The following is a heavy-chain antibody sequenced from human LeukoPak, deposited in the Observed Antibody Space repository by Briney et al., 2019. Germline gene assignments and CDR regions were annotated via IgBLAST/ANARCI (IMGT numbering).Heavy chain of an antibody. CDR1: GFTVSSNH. D-gene: IGHD1-1*01. V-gene: IGHV3-53*01. CDR2: IYSGGST. J-gene: IGHJ4*02. CDR3: ARGPAGYN. Sequence: QPGGSLRLSCAASGFTVSSNHMSWVRQAPGKGLEWVSVIYSGGSTDYADSVKGRFTISRDNLKNTQYLQMNSLRAEDTAVYYCARGPAGYNWGQGTLVTFSS.